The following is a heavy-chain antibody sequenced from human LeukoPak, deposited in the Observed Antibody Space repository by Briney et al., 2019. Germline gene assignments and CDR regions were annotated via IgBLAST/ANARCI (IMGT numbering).Heavy chain of an antibody. CDR2: INSYSGGA. Sequence: ASVKVSCKTSGYIFSDYFLHWVRQAPGQGPEWMGCINSYSGGAHYAQKFRDRVTMTRDTSINTAYMDLSSRRSDDTAVYYCARDFLGRINGGANYFGMGVWGQGTTVIVSS. CDR3: ARDFLGRINGGANYFGMGV. J-gene: IGHJ6*02. V-gene: IGHV1-2*02. CDR1: GYIFSDYF. D-gene: IGHD4/OR15-4a*01.